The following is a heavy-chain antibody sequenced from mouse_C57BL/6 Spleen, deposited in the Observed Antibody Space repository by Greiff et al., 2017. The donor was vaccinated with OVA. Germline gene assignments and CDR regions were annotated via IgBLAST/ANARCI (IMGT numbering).Heavy chain of an antibody. D-gene: IGHD2-12*01. CDR1: GYTFTDYY. CDR2: INPNNGGT. CDR3: ASDSYLFAY. Sequence: EVQLQQSGPELVKPGASVKISCKASGYTFTDYYMNWVKQSHGKSLEWIGDINPNNGGTSYNQKFKGKATLTVDKSSSTAYMELRSLTSEDSAVYYCASDSYLFAYWGQGTLVTVSA. J-gene: IGHJ3*01. V-gene: IGHV1-26*01.